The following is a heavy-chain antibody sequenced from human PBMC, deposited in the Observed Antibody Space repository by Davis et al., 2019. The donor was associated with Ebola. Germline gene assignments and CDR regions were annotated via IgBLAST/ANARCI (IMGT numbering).Heavy chain of an antibody. CDR3: ARRTAVAAIPPYDY. CDR1: GGTFSSYA. Sequence: AASVKVSCKASGGTFSSYAISWVRQAPGQGLEWMGWISAYNGNTNYAQKLQGRVTMTTDTSTSTAYMELRSLRSDDTAVYYCARRTAVAAIPPYDYWGQGTLVTVSS. J-gene: IGHJ4*02. CDR2: ISAYNGNT. V-gene: IGHV1-18*01. D-gene: IGHD6-19*01.